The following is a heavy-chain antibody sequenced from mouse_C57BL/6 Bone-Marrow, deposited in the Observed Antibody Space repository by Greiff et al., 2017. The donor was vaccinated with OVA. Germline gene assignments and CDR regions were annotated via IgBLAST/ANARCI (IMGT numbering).Heavy chain of an antibody. Sequence: VQLQQSGAELARPGASVKLSCKASGYTFTSYGISWVKQRTGQGLEWIGEIYPRSGNTYYNEKFKGKATLTADKSSSTAYMELRSLTSEDSAVYFCARRDSNPYYAMGYRGQGTSVTASS. J-gene: IGHJ4*01. CDR1: GYTFTSYG. CDR3: ARRDSNPYYAMGY. V-gene: IGHV1-81*01. CDR2: IYPRSGNT. D-gene: IGHD2-5*01.